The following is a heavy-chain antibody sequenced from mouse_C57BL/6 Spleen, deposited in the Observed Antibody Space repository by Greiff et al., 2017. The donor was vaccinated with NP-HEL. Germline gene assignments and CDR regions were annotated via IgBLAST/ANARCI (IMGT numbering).Heavy chain of an antibody. V-gene: IGHV1-85*01. Sequence: QVQLQQSGPELVKPGASVKLSCKASGYTFTSYDINWVKQRPGQGLEWIGWIYPRDGSTKYNEKFKGKATVTVDTSSSTAYMELHSLTSEDSAVYFCARKKDYGSSYGYFDVWGTGTTVTVSS. CDR2: IYPRDGST. CDR3: ARKKDYGSSYGYFDV. D-gene: IGHD1-1*01. J-gene: IGHJ1*03. CDR1: GYTFTSYD.